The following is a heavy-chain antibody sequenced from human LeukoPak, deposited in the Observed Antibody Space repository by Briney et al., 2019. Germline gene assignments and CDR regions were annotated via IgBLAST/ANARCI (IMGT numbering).Heavy chain of an antibody. D-gene: IGHD6-19*01. Sequence: GGSLRLSCAASGFTFSAYAIHWVRQAPGKGLEWVSAITGSGYSTYYADPVKGRFTISRDNSKNTLYLQMNSLRADDTAIYYCAKADRIAVTGNLDYWGQGTLVTVSS. V-gene: IGHV3-23*01. CDR2: ITGSGYST. J-gene: IGHJ4*02. CDR1: GFTFSAYA. CDR3: AKADRIAVTGNLDY.